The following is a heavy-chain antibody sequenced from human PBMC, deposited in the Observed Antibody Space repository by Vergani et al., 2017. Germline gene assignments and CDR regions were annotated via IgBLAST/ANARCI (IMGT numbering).Heavy chain of an antibody. J-gene: IGHJ3*02. Sequence: QVQLVQSGAEVKKPGASLKVSCKASGYTFTSYYMHWVRQAPGQGLEWMGIINPSGGSTSYAQKFQGRVTMTRDTSTSTVYMELSSLRSEDTAVYYCARVGVAVAGRGPFDIWGQGTMVTVSS. CDR3: ARVGVAVAGRGPFDI. V-gene: IGHV1-46*01. CDR1: GYTFTSYY. D-gene: IGHD6-19*01. CDR2: INPSGGST.